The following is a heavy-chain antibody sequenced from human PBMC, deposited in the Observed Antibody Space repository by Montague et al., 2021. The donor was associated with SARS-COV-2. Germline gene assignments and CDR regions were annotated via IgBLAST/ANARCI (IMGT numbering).Heavy chain of an antibody. CDR1: GGSISDDGYS. CDR3: AREGGRIQLWLRGDDAFNI. D-gene: IGHD5-18*01. V-gene: IGHV4-31*03. CDR2: VYYSGST. J-gene: IGHJ3*02. Sequence: TLSLTCTVSGGSISDDGYSWTWIRQHPGKGLEWIGYVYYSGSTFYNPSLKSRITISIDTSKNQFSLKLSSVTAADTAVYYCAREGGRIQLWLRGDDAFNIWGQGTLVTVSS.